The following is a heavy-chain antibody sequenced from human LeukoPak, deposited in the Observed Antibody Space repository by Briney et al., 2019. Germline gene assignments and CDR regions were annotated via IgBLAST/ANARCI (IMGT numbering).Heavy chain of an antibody. Sequence: ASVKVSCKASGYTFTSHAMNWVRQAPGQGLEWMGWINTNTGNPTYAQGFTGRFVFSLDTSVSTAYLQISSLKAEDTAVYYCARQYCSGGSCYSFDYWGQGTLVTVSS. J-gene: IGHJ4*02. CDR3: ARQYCSGGSCYSFDY. V-gene: IGHV7-4-1*02. CDR2: INTNTGNP. CDR1: GYTFTSHA. D-gene: IGHD2-15*01.